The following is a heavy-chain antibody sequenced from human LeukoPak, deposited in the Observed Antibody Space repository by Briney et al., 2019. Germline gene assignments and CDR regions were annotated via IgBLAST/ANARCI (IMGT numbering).Heavy chain of an antibody. D-gene: IGHD3-10*01. Sequence: PSETLSLTCTVSGGSISSGDYYWSWIRQPPGKGLEWIGYIYYSGSTNYNPSLKSRVTISVDTSKNQCSLKLSSVTAADTAVYYCAREIKRFYYGSGSYYYYYYMDVWGKGTTVTVSS. CDR3: AREIKRFYYGSGSYYYYYYMDV. J-gene: IGHJ6*03. CDR1: GGSISSGDYY. V-gene: IGHV4-61*08. CDR2: IYYSGST.